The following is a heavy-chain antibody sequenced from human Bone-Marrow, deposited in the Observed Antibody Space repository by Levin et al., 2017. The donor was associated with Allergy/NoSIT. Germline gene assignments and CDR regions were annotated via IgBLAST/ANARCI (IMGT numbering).Heavy chain of an antibody. Sequence: GGSLRLSCQGSGYNFADYWISWVRQMPGKGLEWVGTIDPRDSYTNYSPSFQGHVTISADKSITTAYLQWSSLKASDTALYFCARLFEGYGDYPNYFESWGQGTLVTVSS. CDR3: ARLFEGYGDYPNYFES. J-gene: IGHJ4*02. D-gene: IGHD4-17*01. CDR2: IDPRDSYT. V-gene: IGHV5-10-1*01. CDR1: GYNFADYW.